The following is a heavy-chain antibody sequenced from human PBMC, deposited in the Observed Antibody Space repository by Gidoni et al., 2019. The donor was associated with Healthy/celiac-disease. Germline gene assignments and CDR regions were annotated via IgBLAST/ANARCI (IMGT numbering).Heavy chain of an antibody. D-gene: IGHD4-17*01. J-gene: IGHJ4*02. CDR1: GGSISSGRYY. CDR2: IYYSGST. CDR3: ARASTYGGAIFDY. Sequence: QVQLQESGPGLVKPSQTLSLTCTVSGGSISSGRYYWSWIRQHPGKGLEWSGYIYYSGSTYYNPSLKSRVTISLDTSKNQFSLKLSSVTAADTAVYYCARASTYGGAIFDYWGQGTLVTVSS. V-gene: IGHV4-31*03.